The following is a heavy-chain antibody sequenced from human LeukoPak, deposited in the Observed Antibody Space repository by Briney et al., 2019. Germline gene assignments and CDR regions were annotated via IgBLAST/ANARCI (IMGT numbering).Heavy chain of an antibody. CDR3: AKRTYCGSDCYFDF. CDR1: GFTFSNYA. CDR2: IGTGSSST. Sequence: TGGSLRLSCAASGFTFSNYAMSWVRQAPGKGLECVSAIGTGSSSTYYADSVKGRFTISRDNSKNTVYLQMTNLRAEDTALYYCAKRTYCGSDCYFDFWGQGTLVTVSS. D-gene: IGHD2-21*02. V-gene: IGHV3-23*01. J-gene: IGHJ4*02.